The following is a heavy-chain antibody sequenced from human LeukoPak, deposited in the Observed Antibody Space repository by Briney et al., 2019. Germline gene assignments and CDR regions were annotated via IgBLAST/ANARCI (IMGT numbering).Heavy chain of an antibody. CDR3: ATGDSFDY. V-gene: IGHV3-9*01. D-gene: IGHD1-14*01. J-gene: IGHJ4*02. Sequence: GGSLRLSCAASGFTFDDYAMHWFRQAPGKGLEWVSGISWNSGSIGYADSVKGRFTISRDNAKNSLYLQMNSLRAEDTALYYCATGDSFDYWGQGALVTVSS. CDR2: ISWNSGSI. CDR1: GFTFDDYA.